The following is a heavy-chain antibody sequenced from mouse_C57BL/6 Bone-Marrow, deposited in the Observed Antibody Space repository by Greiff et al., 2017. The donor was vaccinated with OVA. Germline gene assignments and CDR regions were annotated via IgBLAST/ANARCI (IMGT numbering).Heavy chain of an antibody. Sequence: EVKLVESGGGLVQPGGSLKLSCAASGFTFSDYGMAWVRQAPRKGPEWVAFISNLAYSIYYADTVTGRFTISRENAKKTLYLEMSSLRSEDTAMYYCARGDYYGSSYSFAYWGQGTLVTVSA. CDR1: GFTFSDYG. V-gene: IGHV5-15*01. D-gene: IGHD1-1*01. CDR2: ISNLAYSI. CDR3: ARGDYYGSSYSFAY. J-gene: IGHJ3*01.